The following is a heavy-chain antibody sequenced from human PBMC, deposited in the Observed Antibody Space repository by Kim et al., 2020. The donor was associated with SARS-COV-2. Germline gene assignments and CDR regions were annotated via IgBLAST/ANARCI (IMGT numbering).Heavy chain of an antibody. J-gene: IGHJ4*02. CDR2: INIDGSRA. Sequence: GGSLRLSCAASGFTFSTYWMHWVRQAPGMGLVWVSHINIDGSRASYADSVKGRFTISKDNAKNTLSLQMNRLRAEDTAVYYCARGGSGSCFDSWGQGTLVTVSS. V-gene: IGHV3-74*01. CDR1: GFTFSTYW. CDR3: ARGGSGSCFDS. D-gene: IGHD1-26*01.